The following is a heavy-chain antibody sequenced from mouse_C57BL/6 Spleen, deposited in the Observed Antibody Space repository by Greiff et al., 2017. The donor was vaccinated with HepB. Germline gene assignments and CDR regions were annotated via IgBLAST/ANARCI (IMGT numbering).Heavy chain of an antibody. J-gene: IGHJ3*01. CDR3: AREGNYGYDAWFAY. CDR1: GYSITSGYY. V-gene: IGHV3-6*01. Sequence: ESGPGLVKPSQSLSLTCSVTGYSITSGYYWNWIRQFPGNKLEWMGYISYDGSNNYNPSLKNRISITRDTSKNQFFLKLNSVTTEDTATYYCAREGNYGYDAWFAYWGQGTLVTVSA. CDR2: ISYDGSN. D-gene: IGHD2-2*01.